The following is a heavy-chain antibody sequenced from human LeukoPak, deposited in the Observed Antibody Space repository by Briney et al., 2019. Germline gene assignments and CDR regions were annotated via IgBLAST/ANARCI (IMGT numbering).Heavy chain of an antibody. V-gene: IGHV3-48*01. J-gene: IGHJ4*02. Sequence: PGGSLRLSCAASGFTFSSYWMSWVRQAPGKGLEWVSYIRSSSRTIYYADSVKGRFTISRDNAENSLFLQMNSLRAEDTAVYYCARDGSGRVPEMSAPDYWGQGTLVTVSS. CDR1: GFTFSSYW. D-gene: IGHD3-10*01. CDR2: IRSSSRTI. CDR3: ARDGSGRVPEMSAPDY.